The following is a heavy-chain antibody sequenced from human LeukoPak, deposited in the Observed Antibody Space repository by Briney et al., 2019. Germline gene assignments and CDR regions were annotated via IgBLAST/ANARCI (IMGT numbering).Heavy chain of an antibody. CDR2: IYTGGST. Sequence: GGSLGLSCAASGFTVSSNYMNWVRQAPGKGLKWVSVIYTGGSTYYADSVRGRFTISRDKSKNTLYLQMNSLGAEDTAVYFCARSYCSSTGRPDAFDIWGQGSMVTVSS. D-gene: IGHD2-2*01. V-gene: IGHV3-53*01. CDR1: GFTVSSNY. J-gene: IGHJ3*02. CDR3: ARSYCSSTGRPDAFDI.